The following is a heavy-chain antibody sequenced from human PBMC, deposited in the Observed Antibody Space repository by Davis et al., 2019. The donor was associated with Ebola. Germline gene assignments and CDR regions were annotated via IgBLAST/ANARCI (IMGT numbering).Heavy chain of an antibody. V-gene: IGHV4-34*01. D-gene: IGHD2-21*01. J-gene: IGHJ3*02. CDR3: ARRGDWHAFDI. Sequence: PSETLSLTCAVYGGSFRGYYWSWIRQPPGKGLEWIGEINHSGSTNYNPSLKSRVTISVDTSKNQFSLKLSSVTAADTAVYYCARRGDWHAFDIWGQGTMVTVSS. CDR1: GGSFRGYY. CDR2: INHSGST.